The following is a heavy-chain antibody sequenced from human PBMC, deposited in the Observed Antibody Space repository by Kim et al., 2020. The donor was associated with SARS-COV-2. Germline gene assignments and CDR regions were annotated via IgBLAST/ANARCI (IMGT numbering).Heavy chain of an antibody. Sequence: GRDITYADPVGGRFTISRDNAKNTLYRQMNSLRADDTALYYCARGVGGFDYWGQGTLVTVSS. CDR2: GRDI. V-gene: IGHV3-74*03. CDR3: ARGVGGFDY. J-gene: IGHJ4*02.